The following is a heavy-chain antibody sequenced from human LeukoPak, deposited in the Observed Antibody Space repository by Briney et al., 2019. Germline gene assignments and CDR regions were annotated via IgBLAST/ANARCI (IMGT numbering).Heavy chain of an antibody. CDR3: AKYLNGYFDY. V-gene: IGHV3-30*02. CDR1: GFTFSTYG. CDR2: IRYDGSNI. Sequence: GGSLRLSCAASGFTFSTYGMHWVRQAPGKGLEWVAFIRYDGSNINYADSVKGRFTISRDNSKNTLYLQMNSLRDEDAAMYYCAKYLNGYFDYWGQGTLVTVSS. J-gene: IGHJ4*02.